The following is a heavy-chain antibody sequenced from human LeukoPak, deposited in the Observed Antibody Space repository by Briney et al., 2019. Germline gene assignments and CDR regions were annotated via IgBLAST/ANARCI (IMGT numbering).Heavy chain of an antibody. V-gene: IGHV1-24*01. Sequence: ASVKVSCKVSGYTLTELSMHWVRQAPGKGLEWMGGFDPEDGETIYAQKFQGRVTITADESTSTAYMELSSLRSEDTAVYYCARDVEGHIAAAGGGLFDYWGQGTLVTVSS. CDR1: GYTLTELS. J-gene: IGHJ4*02. CDR2: FDPEDGET. D-gene: IGHD6-13*01. CDR3: ARDVEGHIAAAGGGLFDY.